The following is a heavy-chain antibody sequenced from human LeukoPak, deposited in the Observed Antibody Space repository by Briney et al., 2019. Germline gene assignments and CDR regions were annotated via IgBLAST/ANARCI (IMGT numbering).Heavy chain of an antibody. J-gene: IGHJ4*02. CDR1: GFTFSSYA. CDR2: VWHDGSNR. CDR3: ARELFGSGSRPGY. D-gene: IGHD3-10*01. V-gene: IGHV3-33*01. Sequence: GGSLRLSCTAPGFTFSSYAIHWIRQAPGKGLEWVALVWHDGSNRYYADSVKGRFTISRDNSKNTVYLQMNSLRAEDTAVYYCARELFGSGSRPGYWGQGTLVTVSS.